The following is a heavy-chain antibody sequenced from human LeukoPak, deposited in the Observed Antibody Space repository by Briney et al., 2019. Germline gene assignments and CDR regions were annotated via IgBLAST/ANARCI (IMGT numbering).Heavy chain of an antibody. CDR1: GGSISSGAYY. V-gene: IGHV4-31*03. J-gene: IGHJ4*02. CDR2: IYYSGST. D-gene: IGHD4-11*01. CDR3: ARGQYYFDY. Sequence: SQTLSLTCTVSGGSISSGAYYWRWIRQHPGEGLEWIGYIYYSGSTYYNPSLKSRVTISVDTSKNQFSLKLSSVTAADTAVYYCARGQYYFDYWGQGTLVTVSS.